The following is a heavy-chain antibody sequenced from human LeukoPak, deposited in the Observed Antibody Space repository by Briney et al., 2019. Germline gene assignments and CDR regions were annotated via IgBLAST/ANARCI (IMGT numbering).Heavy chain of an antibody. D-gene: IGHD2-15*01. CDR3: ARDGYCSGGSCLKNDAFDI. V-gene: IGHV1-69*01. Sequence: SSVKVSCKASGGTFSSYAISWVRQAPGQGLEWMGGIIPIFGTANYAQKFQGRVTITAGESTSTAYMELSSLRSEDTAVYYCARDGYCSGGSCLKNDAFDIWGQGTMVTVSS. CDR1: GGTFSSYA. J-gene: IGHJ3*02. CDR2: IIPIFGTA.